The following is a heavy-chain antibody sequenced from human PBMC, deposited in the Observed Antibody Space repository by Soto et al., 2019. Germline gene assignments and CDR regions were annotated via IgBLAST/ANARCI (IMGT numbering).Heavy chain of an antibody. D-gene: IGHD3-22*01. CDR3: ARMLAVNYYYYYMDV. Sequence: QVALKESGPVLVRPTETLTLTCTVSGFSLNKARVGVSWIRQPPGKALEWLAHILSNDGKSYSTSLKTRLSISKDTSKSQVVLTMTNMDPVDTATYYCARMLAVNYYYYYMDVWGKGTTVTVSS. CDR1: GFSLNKARVG. V-gene: IGHV2-26*01. CDR2: ILSNDGK. J-gene: IGHJ6*03.